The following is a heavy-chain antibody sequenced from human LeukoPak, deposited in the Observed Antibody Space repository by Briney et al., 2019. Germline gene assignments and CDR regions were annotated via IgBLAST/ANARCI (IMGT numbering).Heavy chain of an antibody. CDR2: MNPNSGNT. Sequence: ASVKVSCKASGYTFTSHDINWVRQATGQGLEWMGWMNPNSGNTGYAQKFQGRVTMTRNTSISTAYMELSSLRSEDTAVYYCARMSSSWYPTSYDYWGQGTLVTVSS. V-gene: IGHV1-8*01. CDR1: GYTFTSHD. J-gene: IGHJ4*02. CDR3: ARMSSSWYPTSYDY. D-gene: IGHD6-13*01.